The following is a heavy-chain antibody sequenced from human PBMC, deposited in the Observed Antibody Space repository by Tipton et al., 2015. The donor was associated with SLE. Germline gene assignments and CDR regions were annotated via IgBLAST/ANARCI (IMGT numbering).Heavy chain of an antibody. CDR3: ARALSSGWYYY. CDR2: IHHSGSI. D-gene: IGHD6-19*01. Sequence: TLSLTCTISGGSISTYHWSWLRQSPGKGLEWIGYIHHSGSINYNPSLRSQVTMSMDTSQNQFSLKLSSVTAADTAVYYCARALSSGWYYYWGQGTLVTVSS. J-gene: IGHJ4*02. CDR1: GGSISTYH. V-gene: IGHV4-59*12.